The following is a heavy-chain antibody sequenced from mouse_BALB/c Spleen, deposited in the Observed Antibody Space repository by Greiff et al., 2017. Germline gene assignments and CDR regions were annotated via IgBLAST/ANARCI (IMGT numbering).Heavy chain of an antibody. CDR1: GYTFTDYN. D-gene: IGHD1-1*01. Sequence: VQLQQSGPELVKPGASVKISCKASGYTFTDYNMHWVKQSHGKSLEWIGYIYPYNGGTGYNQKFKSKATLTVDNSSSTAYMELRSLTSEDSAVYYCAREVDTTVEGGFAYWGQGTLVTVSA. CDR2: IYPYNGGT. J-gene: IGHJ3*01. V-gene: IGHV1S29*02. CDR3: AREVDTTVEGGFAY.